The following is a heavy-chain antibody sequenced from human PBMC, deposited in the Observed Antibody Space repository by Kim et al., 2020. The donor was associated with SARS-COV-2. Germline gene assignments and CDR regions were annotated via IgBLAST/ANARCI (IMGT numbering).Heavy chain of an antibody. V-gene: IGHV3-20*04. D-gene: IGHD2-2*02. CDR1: GFASDDYA. Sequence: GGSLRLSCAVSGFASDDYAMSWVRLVPGQGREWVAGINWNGGSTDYAASVRGRFVISRDTEKSLLLQMKSLRADDTALYYCARGGYCRSSSCYNFSGMDV. J-gene: IGHJ6*01. CDR3: ARGGYCRSSSCYNFSGMDV. CDR2: INWNGGST.